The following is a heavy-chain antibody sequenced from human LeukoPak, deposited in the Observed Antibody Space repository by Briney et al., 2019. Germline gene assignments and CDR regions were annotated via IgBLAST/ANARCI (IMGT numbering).Heavy chain of an antibody. CDR3: ARVRGLAAAGI. CDR2: IHHSGST. V-gene: IGHV4-39*07. Sequence: SETLSLTCTVTGGSISSNNYYWGWIRQPPGKGLEWIGSIHHSGSTYYNPSLKSRVTISVDKSKNQFSLKPSSVTAADTAVYYCARVRGLAAAGIWGQGTLVTVSS. J-gene: IGHJ4*02. CDR1: GGSISSNNYY. D-gene: IGHD6-13*01.